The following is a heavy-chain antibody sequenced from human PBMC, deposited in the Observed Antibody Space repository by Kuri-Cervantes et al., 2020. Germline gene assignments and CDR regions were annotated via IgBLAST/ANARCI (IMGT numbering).Heavy chain of an antibody. Sequence: SETLSLACTVSGGSISSGSYYWSWIRQPAGKGLEWIGRIYTSGSTNYNPSLKSRVTISVDTSKNLVSLKLNSVTAADTAVYYCARWIAAAGTRYYYYYYGMDVWGQGTTVTVSS. CDR3: ARWIAAAGTRYYYYYYGMDV. D-gene: IGHD6-13*01. J-gene: IGHJ6*02. CDR2: IYTSGST. V-gene: IGHV4-61*02. CDR1: GGSISSGSYY.